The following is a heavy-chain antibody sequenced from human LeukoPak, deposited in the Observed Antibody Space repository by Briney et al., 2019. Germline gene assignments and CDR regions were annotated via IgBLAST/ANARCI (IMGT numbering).Heavy chain of an antibody. CDR2: IYPGDSDT. CDR1: GYSFTSYW. J-gene: IGHJ4*02. Sequence: GESLKISCKGSGYSFTSYWIAWVRQMPGKGLEWMGIIYPGDSDTRYSPSFQGQVTISADKTIGTAYLQWSSLRASDTAVYYCARLGLVRGVLDYWGQGTLVTVSS. CDR3: ARLGLVRGVLDY. V-gene: IGHV5-51*01. D-gene: IGHD3-10*01.